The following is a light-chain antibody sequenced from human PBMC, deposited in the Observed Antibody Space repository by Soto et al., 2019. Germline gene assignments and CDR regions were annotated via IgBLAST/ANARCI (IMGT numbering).Light chain of an antibody. CDR3: CSYGGFSTFVI. V-gene: IGLV2-23*02. J-gene: IGLJ2*01. CDR2: EVS. CDR1: RSDIGGYNY. Sequence: QSVLTQPPSASGSLGQSVTISCTGTRSDIGGYNYVSWYQQSPGKAPKVVIDEVSKRPSGVSNRFSGSKSGNTASLTISGLQAEDEADYHCCSYGGFSTFVIFGGGTKVTVL.